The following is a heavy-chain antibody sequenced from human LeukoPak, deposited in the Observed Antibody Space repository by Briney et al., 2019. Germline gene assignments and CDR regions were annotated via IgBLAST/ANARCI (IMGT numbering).Heavy chain of an antibody. CDR3: ARGATVRTPPVDY. Sequence: TGGSLRLSCAASGFTFSSYSMNWVRQAPGKGLEWVSSISTSSNYIYYGDSVKGRFTISRDNAKNSLYLQMNSLRVEDTAVYYCARGATVRTPPVDYWGQGTLVTVSS. J-gene: IGHJ4*02. V-gene: IGHV3-21*01. D-gene: IGHD4-23*01. CDR1: GFTFSSYS. CDR2: ISTSSNYI.